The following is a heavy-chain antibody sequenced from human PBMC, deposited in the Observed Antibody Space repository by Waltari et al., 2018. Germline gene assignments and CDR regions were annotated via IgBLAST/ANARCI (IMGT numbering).Heavy chain of an antibody. V-gene: IGHV4-59*01. CDR2: IYYSGST. Sequence: QVQLQESGPGLVKPSETLSLTCTVSGGSISSYYWSWLRQPPGKGLEWIGYIYYSGSTNYNPSLKSRVTISVDTSKNQFSLKLSSVTAADTAVYDCAREERSAMVNYYYMDVWGKGTTVTVSS. CDR1: GGSISSYY. D-gene: IGHD5-18*01. CDR3: AREERSAMVNYYYMDV. J-gene: IGHJ6*03.